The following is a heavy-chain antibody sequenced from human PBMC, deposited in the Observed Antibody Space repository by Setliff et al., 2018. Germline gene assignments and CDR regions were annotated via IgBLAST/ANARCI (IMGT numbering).Heavy chain of an antibody. J-gene: IGHJ4*02. CDR1: GFTFSTYW. Sequence: PGGSLRLSCAASGFTFSTYWMSWVRQAPGKGLEWVANIKEDGSEKYYVDSVKGRLTISRDNSKNSVFLQMNSLRVEDTAVYYCTIGRRYWGQGTLVTVSS. CDR2: IKEDGSEK. V-gene: IGHV3-7*03. CDR3: TIGRRY. D-gene: IGHD3-10*01.